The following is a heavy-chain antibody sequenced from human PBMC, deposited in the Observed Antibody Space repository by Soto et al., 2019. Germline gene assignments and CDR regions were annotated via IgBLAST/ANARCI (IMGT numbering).Heavy chain of an antibody. J-gene: IGHJ4*02. V-gene: IGHV3-33*01. D-gene: IGHD3-3*02. CDR3: ARGGHASIRYYFDY. Sequence: GGSLRLSCAASGFTFSSYGMHWVRQAPGKGLEWVAVIWYDGSNKYYADSVKGRFTISRDNSKNTLYLQMNGLRAEDTAVYYCARGGHASIRYYFDYWGQGTLVTVSS. CDR2: IWYDGSNK. CDR1: GFTFSSYG.